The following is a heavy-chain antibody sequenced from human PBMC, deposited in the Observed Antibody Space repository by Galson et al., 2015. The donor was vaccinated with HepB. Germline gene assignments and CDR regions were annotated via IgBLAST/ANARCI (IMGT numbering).Heavy chain of an antibody. CDR3: AMITMIGSNYYYYGMDV. CDR2: IYSGGST. CDR1: GFTVSSNY. D-gene: IGHD3-22*01. Sequence: SLRLSCAASGFTVSSNYMSWVRQAPGKGLEWVSVIYSGGSTYYADSVKGRFTISRDNSKNTLYLQMNSLRAEDTAVYYCAMITMIGSNYYYYGMDVWGQGTTVTVSS. J-gene: IGHJ6*02. V-gene: IGHV3-66*01.